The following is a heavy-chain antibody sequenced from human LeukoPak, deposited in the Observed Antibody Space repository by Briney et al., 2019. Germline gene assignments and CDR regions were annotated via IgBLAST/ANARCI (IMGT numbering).Heavy chain of an antibody. D-gene: IGHD6-13*01. CDR1: GGSFSGYY. Sequence: PSETLSLTCAVYGGSFSGYYWSWIRQPPGKGLEWIGEINHSGSTNYNPSLKSRVTISVDKSKNQFSLKLSSVTAADTAVYYCARDGPAEYGMDVWGQGTTVTVSS. CDR3: ARDGPAEYGMDV. J-gene: IGHJ6*02. V-gene: IGHV4-34*01. CDR2: INHSGST.